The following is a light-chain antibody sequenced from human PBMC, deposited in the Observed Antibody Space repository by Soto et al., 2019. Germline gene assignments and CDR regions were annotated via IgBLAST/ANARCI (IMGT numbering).Light chain of an antibody. CDR3: QQANSFPRT. CDR1: QGISSW. V-gene: IGKV1-12*01. Sequence: DIQMTQSPSSVSASVGDRVTITCRASQGISSWLDWYQQKQGKAPKLLIYAASSLQSVVTSRFIGSGSGTDFNLTISSLQPEDCATYYCQQANSFPRTFGQGTKLEIK. J-gene: IGKJ2*01. CDR2: AAS.